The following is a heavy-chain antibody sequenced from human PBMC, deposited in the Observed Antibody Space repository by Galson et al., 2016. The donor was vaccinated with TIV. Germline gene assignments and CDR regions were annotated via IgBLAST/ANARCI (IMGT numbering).Heavy chain of an antibody. CDR2: LSFSGNM. D-gene: IGHD3-3*01. V-gene: IGHV4-31*03. J-gene: IGHJ4*02. Sequence: TLSLTCTVSGGSISGGGYDWSWIRQDPGKGLEWIGYLSFSGNMYYNPSLKSRVMISVEKSKNQLSLKLNSVTAADTGTYYCARAPDHDFWGGSYFYSWGQGTLVTVSS. CDR3: ARAPDHDFWGGSYFYS. CDR1: GGSISGGGYD.